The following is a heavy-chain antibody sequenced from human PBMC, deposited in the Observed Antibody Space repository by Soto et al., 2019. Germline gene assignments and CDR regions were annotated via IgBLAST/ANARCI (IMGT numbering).Heavy chain of an antibody. CDR3: ARARLPRHGMDV. J-gene: IGHJ6*02. CDR2: IYYSGST. D-gene: IGHD5-18*01. Sequence: QVQLQESGPGLVKPSQTLSLTCTVSGGSISSGGYYWSWIRQHPGKGLEWIGYIYYSGSTYYNPFLKSRVTISVDTSKTQFSPKLSSVTAADTAVYYCARARLPRHGMDVWGQGTTVTVSS. CDR1: GGSISSGGYY. V-gene: IGHV4-31*03.